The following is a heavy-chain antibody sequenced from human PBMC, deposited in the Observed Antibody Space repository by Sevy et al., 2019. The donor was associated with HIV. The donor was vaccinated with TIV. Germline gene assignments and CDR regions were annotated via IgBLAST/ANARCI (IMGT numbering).Heavy chain of an antibody. J-gene: IGHJ4*02. Sequence: GGSLRLSCAASGFTFSSYSMNWVRQAPGKGLEWVSSISSSSSYIYYADSVKGRCTISRDNAKHSLYLQMNSLRAEDTAVYYCARDLPLVGPRDYFDYWGQGTLVTVSS. CDR1: GFTFSSYS. D-gene: IGHD1-26*01. CDR2: ISSSSSYI. V-gene: IGHV3-21*01. CDR3: ARDLPLVGPRDYFDY.